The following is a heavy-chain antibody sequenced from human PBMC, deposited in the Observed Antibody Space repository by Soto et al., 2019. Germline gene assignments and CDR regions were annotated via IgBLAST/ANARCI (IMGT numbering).Heavy chain of an antibody. Sequence: EVQLVESGGGLVRPGGSLRLSCAASGFNVSDNYMSWVRQAPGKGLEWVSVVYRGGNTYYADSVQGRFTISRHNSKNTVYLQMNSLRAEDTAVYYCPRDRSGTYYDFDIWGQGTMVIVSS. J-gene: IGHJ3*02. CDR1: GFNVSDNY. D-gene: IGHD3-10*01. CDR2: VYRGGNT. V-gene: IGHV3-53*04. CDR3: PRDRSGTYYDFDI.